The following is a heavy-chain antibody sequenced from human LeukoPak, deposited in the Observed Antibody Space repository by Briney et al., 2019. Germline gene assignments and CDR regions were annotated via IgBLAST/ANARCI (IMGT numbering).Heavy chain of an antibody. CDR3: ARDPTVVTHPYYFDY. V-gene: IGHV3-48*01. J-gene: IGHJ4*02. D-gene: IGHD4-23*01. CDR2: VSSSSSTI. CDR1: GFNFSTYN. Sequence: GGSLRLSCAASGFNFSTYNMNWVRQTPGKGLEWISFVSSSSSTIYYADSVKGRFTISRDNSKNTLYLQMNSLRAEDTAVYYCARDPTVVTHPYYFDYWGQGTLVAVSS.